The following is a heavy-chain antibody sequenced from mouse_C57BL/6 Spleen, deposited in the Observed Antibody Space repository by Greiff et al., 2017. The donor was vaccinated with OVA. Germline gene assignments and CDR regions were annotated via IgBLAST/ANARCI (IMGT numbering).Heavy chain of an antibody. V-gene: IGHV1-15*01. CDR1: GYTFTDYE. J-gene: IGHJ2*01. Sequence: SGAELVRPGASVTLSCKASGYTFTDYEMHWVKQTPVHGLEWIGAIDPETGGTAYNQKFKGKAILTADKSSSTAYMELRSLTSEDSAVYYCTSGGLRRGFDYWGQGTTLTVSS. CDR2: IDPETGGT. CDR3: TSGGLRRGFDY. D-gene: IGHD2-2*01.